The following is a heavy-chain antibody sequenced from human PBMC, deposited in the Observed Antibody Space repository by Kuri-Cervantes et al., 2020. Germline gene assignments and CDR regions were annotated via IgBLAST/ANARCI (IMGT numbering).Heavy chain of an antibody. CDR2: ISSSSSTI. J-gene: IGHJ3*02. Sequence: GESLKISCAASGFTFSSYSMNWVRQAPGKGLEWVSYISSSSSTIYYADSVKGRFTISRDNAKNSLYLQMNSLRAEDTAVYYCARAVVVPAAPKHGAFDIWGQGTMVTVSS. D-gene: IGHD2-2*01. CDR3: ARAVVVPAAPKHGAFDI. V-gene: IGHV3-48*04. CDR1: GFTFSSYS.